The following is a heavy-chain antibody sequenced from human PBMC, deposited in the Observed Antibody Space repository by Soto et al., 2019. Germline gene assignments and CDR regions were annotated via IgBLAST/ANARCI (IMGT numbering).Heavy chain of an antibody. J-gene: IGHJ6*02. CDR2: ISYDGSNK. CDR1: GFTFSSYG. CDR3: AKDLSSWSHLPYYGMDV. Sequence: QVQLVESGGGVVQPGRSLRLSCAASGFTFSSYGMHWVRQAPGKGLEWVAVISYDGSNKYYADSVKGRFTISRDNSKHTLYLQMNSLRAEDTAVYYCAKDLSSWSHLPYYGMDVWGQGTTVTVSS. V-gene: IGHV3-30*18. D-gene: IGHD6-13*01.